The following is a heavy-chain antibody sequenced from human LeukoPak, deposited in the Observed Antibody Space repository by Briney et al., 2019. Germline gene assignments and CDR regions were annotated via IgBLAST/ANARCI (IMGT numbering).Heavy chain of an antibody. CDR3: ARTYDILTGYPFDY. D-gene: IGHD3-9*01. CDR1: GFTFSTYN. CDR2: IISSSSTI. V-gene: IGHV3-48*01. J-gene: IGHJ4*02. Sequence: GGSLRLSCAAAGFTFSTYNMNWVRQAPGKGLEWVSYIISSSSTIYYADSAKGRFTISRDNSKNTLYLQMNSLRAEDTAVYYCARTYDILTGYPFDYWGQGTLVTVSS.